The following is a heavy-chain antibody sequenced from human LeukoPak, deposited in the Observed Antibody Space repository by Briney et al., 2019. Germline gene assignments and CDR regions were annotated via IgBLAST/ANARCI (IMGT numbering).Heavy chain of an antibody. V-gene: IGHV3-7*03. J-gene: IGHJ6*02. CDR3: ARRRGAGYYGMDV. CDR1: GFTFSDYW. D-gene: IGHD5-24*01. Sequence: GGSLRLSCAASGFTFSDYWMSWVRQAPGKGLEWVANIKQDGSEKKYVDSVRDRFTISRDNAKNSLSLQMNSLRGEDTAVYYCARRRGAGYYGMDVWGQGTTVTVSS. CDR2: IKQDGSEK.